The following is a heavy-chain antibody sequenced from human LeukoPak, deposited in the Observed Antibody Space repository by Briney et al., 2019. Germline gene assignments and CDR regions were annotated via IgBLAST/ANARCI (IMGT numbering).Heavy chain of an antibody. CDR3: ARERTDTSMDY. CDR2: IYTSGST. Sequence: SETLSLTCTVSGGSISSGIYYWTWIRQPAGKGLEWIGRIYTSGSTNHNPSLKSRVTISLDTSKNQFSLKLISVTAADTAVYFCARERTDTSMDYWGQGTLVTVSS. J-gene: IGHJ4*02. V-gene: IGHV4-61*02. CDR1: GGSISSGIYY. D-gene: IGHD5-18*01.